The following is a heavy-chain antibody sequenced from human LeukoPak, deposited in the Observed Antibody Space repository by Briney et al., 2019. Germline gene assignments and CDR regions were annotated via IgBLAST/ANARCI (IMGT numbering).Heavy chain of an antibody. CDR3: ARDNSLWGYFSGLYFDY. CDR1: GFTFSSYG. J-gene: IGHJ4*02. V-gene: IGHV3-30*03. Sequence: PGGSLRLSCAASGFTFSSYGMHWVRQAPGKGLEWVAVISYDGSNKYYADSVKGRFTISRDNAKNSLYLQMNSLRAEDTAVYYCARDNSLWGYFSGLYFDYWGQGTLVTVSS. CDR2: ISYDGSNK. D-gene: IGHD2/OR15-2a*01.